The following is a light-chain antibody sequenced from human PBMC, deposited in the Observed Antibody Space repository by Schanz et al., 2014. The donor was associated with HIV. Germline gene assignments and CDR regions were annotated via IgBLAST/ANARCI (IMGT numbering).Light chain of an antibody. J-gene: IGKJ4*01. V-gene: IGKV3-20*01. Sequence: EIVLTQSPGTLSLSPGERATLSCWASQSLSSNILAWYQHKPGQSPRLLIYGASTRATGIPDRFSGSGSGTDFSLTISRLEPEDFAVYYCQQYGNSPLTFGGGTKVEIK. CDR3: QQYGNSPLT. CDR2: GAS. CDR1: QSLSSNI.